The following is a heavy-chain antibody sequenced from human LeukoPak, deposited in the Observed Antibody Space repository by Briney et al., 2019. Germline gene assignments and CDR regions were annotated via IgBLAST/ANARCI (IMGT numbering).Heavy chain of an antibody. CDR2: INHSGST. D-gene: IGHD2-2*01. Sequence: PSETLSLTCTVSGGSISSYYWSWIRQPPGKGLEWIGEINHSGSTNYNPSLKSRVTISVDTSKNQFSLKLSSVTAADTTVYYCATSGMVLSTSDSRCSGWFDPWGQGTLVTVSS. J-gene: IGHJ5*02. CDR1: GGSISSYY. CDR3: ATSGMVLSTSDSRCSGWFDP. V-gene: IGHV4-34*01.